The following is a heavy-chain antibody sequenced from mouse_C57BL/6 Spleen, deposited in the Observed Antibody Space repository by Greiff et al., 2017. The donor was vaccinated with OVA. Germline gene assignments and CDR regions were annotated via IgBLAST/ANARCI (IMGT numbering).Heavy chain of an antibody. Sequence: VQLQQSGAELVKPGASVKISCKASGYAFSSYWMNWVKQRPGKGLEWIGQIYPGDGDTNYNGKFKGKATLTADKSSSTAYMQLSSQTSEDSAVYFCARYPIKGYAMDYWGQGTSVTVSS. D-gene: IGHD1-1*01. CDR1: GYAFSSYW. J-gene: IGHJ4*01. CDR2: IYPGDGDT. CDR3: ARYPIKGYAMDY. V-gene: IGHV1-80*01.